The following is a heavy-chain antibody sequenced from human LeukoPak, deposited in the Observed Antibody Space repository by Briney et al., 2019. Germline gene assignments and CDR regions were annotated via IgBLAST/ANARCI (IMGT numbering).Heavy chain of an antibody. CDR1: GYTFTSYG. CDR3: ARLSSSWYQDWYFDL. CDR2: ISAYNGNT. J-gene: IGHJ2*01. D-gene: IGHD6-13*01. V-gene: IGHV1-18*01. Sequence: ASVKVSCKASGYTFTSYGISWVRQAPGQGLEWMGWISAYNGNTNYAQKLQGRVTMTTDTSTSTAYMELRSLRSDDTAVYYCARLSSSWYQDWYFDLRGRGTLVTVSS.